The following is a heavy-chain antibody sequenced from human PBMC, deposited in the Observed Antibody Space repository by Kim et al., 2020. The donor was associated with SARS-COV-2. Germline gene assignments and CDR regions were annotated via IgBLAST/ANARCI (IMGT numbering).Heavy chain of an antibody. V-gene: IGHV4-31*03. Sequence: SETLSLTCTVSGGSISSGGYYWSWIRQHPGKGLEWIGYIYYSGSTYYNPSLKSRVTISVDTSKNQFSLKLSSVTAADTAVYYCARDCSGGSCFLWGQGTLATVSS. CDR1: GGSISSGGYY. J-gene: IGHJ4*02. D-gene: IGHD2-15*01. CDR2: IYYSGST. CDR3: ARDCSGGSCFL.